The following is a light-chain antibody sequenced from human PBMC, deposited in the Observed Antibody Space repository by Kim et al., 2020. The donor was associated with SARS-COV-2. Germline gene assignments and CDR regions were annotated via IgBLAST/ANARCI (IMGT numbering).Light chain of an antibody. J-gene: IGKJ2*01. V-gene: IGKV3-15*01. Sequence: IMMTQSPATLSVSPGERATLSCRASQSVSNNLAWYQQKPGQAPRLLIYGASTRATGIPARFSGSGSGTEFTLTISSLLSEDSAVYYCQQYNSWPPKYTFGQGTKLEI. CDR3: QQYNSWPPKYT. CDR2: GAS. CDR1: QSVSNN.